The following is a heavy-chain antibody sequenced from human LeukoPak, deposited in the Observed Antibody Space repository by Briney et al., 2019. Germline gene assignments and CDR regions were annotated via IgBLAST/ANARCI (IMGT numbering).Heavy chain of an antibody. CDR1: GGTFGSYA. D-gene: IGHD2-2*01. Sequence: SVKVSCKASGGTFGSYAISWVRQAPGQGLEWMGRIIPILGIANYAQKFQGRVTITADKSTSTAYMELSSLRSEDTAVYYCARGPAARETGTFDYWGQGTLVTVSS. V-gene: IGHV1-69*04. CDR2: IIPILGIA. J-gene: IGHJ4*02. CDR3: ARGPAARETGTFDY.